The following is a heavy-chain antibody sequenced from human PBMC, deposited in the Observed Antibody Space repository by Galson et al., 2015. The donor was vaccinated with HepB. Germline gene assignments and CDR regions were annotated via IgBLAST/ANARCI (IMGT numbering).Heavy chain of an antibody. D-gene: IGHD3-3*01. J-gene: IGHJ5*02. CDR2: INSDGSTI. Sequence: SLRLSCADSGFTFSSYWMHWVRQAPGKGLVWVSRINSDGSTITYADSVKGRFTISRDNAKNTLYLQMNSLRAEDTALYYCARVLLGVVPQSANWFDPSGQGTLVTVSS. CDR3: ARVLLGVVPQSANWFDP. V-gene: IGHV3-74*01. CDR1: GFTFSSYW.